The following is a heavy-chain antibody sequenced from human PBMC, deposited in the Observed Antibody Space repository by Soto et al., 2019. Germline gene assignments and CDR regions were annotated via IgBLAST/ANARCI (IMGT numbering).Heavy chain of an antibody. D-gene: IGHD2-2*01. J-gene: IGHJ6*02. Sequence: SETLSLTCAVYGGSFSGYYWSWIRQPPGKGLEWIGEINHSGSTNYNPSLKSRVTISVDTSKNQFSLKLSSVTAADTAVYYCARGMGYSSSTSCLSPYGMDVWGQGTTVTVSS. V-gene: IGHV4-34*01. CDR3: ARGMGYSSSTSCLSPYGMDV. CDR1: GGSFSGYY. CDR2: INHSGST.